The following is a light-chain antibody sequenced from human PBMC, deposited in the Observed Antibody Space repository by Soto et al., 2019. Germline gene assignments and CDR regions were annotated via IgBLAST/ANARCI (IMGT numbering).Light chain of an antibody. CDR3: QQYNSWPPIT. CDR2: RAS. Sequence: EIVMTQSPATLSVSPGESATLSCWASQSVTGDLAWYQQQPGQAPRLFIYRASMRATGIPARFSGSGSGTEFTLTISSLQSEDFAVYYCQQYNSWPPITFGQGTRLEIK. J-gene: IGKJ5*01. CDR1: QSVTGD. V-gene: IGKV3-15*01.